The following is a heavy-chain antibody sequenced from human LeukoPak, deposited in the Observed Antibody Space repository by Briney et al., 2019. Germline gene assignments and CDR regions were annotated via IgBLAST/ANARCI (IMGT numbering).Heavy chain of an antibody. D-gene: IGHD6-19*01. CDR2: INHSGST. CDR3: ARAGPYSSGWYFGFRGWFDP. V-gene: IGHV4-34*01. Sequence: SETLSLTCAVYGGSFSGYYWSWIRQPPGKGLEWIGEINHSGSTNYNPSLKSRVTISVDTSKNQFSLKLSSVTAADTAVYYCARAGPYSSGWYFGFRGWFDPWGQGTLVTVSS. J-gene: IGHJ5*02. CDR1: GGSFSGYY.